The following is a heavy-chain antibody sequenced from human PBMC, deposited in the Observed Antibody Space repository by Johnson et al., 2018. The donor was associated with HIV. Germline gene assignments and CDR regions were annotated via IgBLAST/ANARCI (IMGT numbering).Heavy chain of an antibody. V-gene: IGHV3-20*04. J-gene: IGHJ3*02. Sequence: VQLVESGGGLVQPGGSLRLSCAASGFTFSSYAMSWVRQAPGKGLEWVSGINCNGGSTGYADSVKGRFTISRDNAKNSLYLQMNSLRAEDTALYYCARVGESDAFDIWGQGTMVTVSS. D-gene: IGHD3-16*01. CDR2: INCNGGST. CDR3: ARVGESDAFDI. CDR1: GFTFSSYA.